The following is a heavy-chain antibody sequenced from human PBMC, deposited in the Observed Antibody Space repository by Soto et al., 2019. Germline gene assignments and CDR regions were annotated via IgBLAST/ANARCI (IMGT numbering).Heavy chain of an antibody. J-gene: IGHJ2*01. V-gene: IGHV1-69*01. CDR2: IIPIFGTA. CDR1: GGTFSSYA. Sequence: QVQLVQSGAEVKKPGSSVTVSCKASGGTFSSYAISWVRQAPGQGLEWMGGIIPIFGTANYAQKFQGRVTITADESTSTAYMELSSLRSEDTAVYYCARDQAPKYREDGYFYLWCRVTLVTVSS. CDR3: ARDQAPKYREDGYFYL. D-gene: IGHD2-2*01.